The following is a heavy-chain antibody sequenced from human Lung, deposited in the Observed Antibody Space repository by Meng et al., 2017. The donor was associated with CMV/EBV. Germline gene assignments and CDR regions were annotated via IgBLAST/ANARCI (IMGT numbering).Heavy chain of an antibody. D-gene: IGHD3-10*01. CDR1: GGSIRSTDYY. Sequence: SETLSLXXTVSGGSIRSTDYYWGWIRQPPGKGLEWIGNIFYTGNAYRNPSLKSRVTISVDTSKNHFSLKMSSVTAADTGVYYCARDSGGAPYSGMDVWGLGTXVNVYS. J-gene: IGHJ6*02. CDR2: IFYTGNA. V-gene: IGHV4-39*07. CDR3: ARDSGGAPYSGMDV.